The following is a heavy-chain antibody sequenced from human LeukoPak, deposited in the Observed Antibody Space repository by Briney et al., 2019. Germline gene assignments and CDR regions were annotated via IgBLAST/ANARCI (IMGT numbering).Heavy chain of an antibody. Sequence: TGGSLRLSCAASGFTFSSYAMSWVRQAPGKGLEWVSAISGSGGSTYYADSVKGRFTISRDNSKNTLYLQMNSLRAEDTAVYYCAKDQVVVAATHGPQIDYWGQGTLVTVSS. J-gene: IGHJ4*02. CDR2: ISGSGGST. D-gene: IGHD2-15*01. V-gene: IGHV3-23*01. CDR3: AKDQVVVAATHGPQIDY. CDR1: GFTFSSYA.